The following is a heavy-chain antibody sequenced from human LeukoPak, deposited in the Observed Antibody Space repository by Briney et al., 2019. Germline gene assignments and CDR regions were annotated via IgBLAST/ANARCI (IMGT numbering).Heavy chain of an antibody. CDR2: IGTASDT. V-gene: IGHV3-13*01. D-gene: IGHD1-1*01. CDR3: ARGPPRGKYYYMDV. J-gene: IGHJ6*03. CDR1: GFTFSSFD. Sequence: AGGPLRLSCAASGFTFSSFDMHWVRQPTGQGLEWVSTIGTASDTYYPGSVEGRFTLSRDNAKNSLYLQMNSLTAGDTAVYYCARGPPRGKYYYMDVWGKGTTVTVSS.